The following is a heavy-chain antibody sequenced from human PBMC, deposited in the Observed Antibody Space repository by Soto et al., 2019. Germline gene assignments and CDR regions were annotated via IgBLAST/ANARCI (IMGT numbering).Heavy chain of an antibody. CDR2: IISSSRTI. J-gene: IGHJ4*02. CDR3: ARTRMEWALYFDN. V-gene: IGHV3-48*01. Sequence: EVQLVESGGGLIQPGGSLRLSCEASGFSFSDSGMNWVRRAPGKGLEWISYIISSSRTIYYAASVEGRFTVSRDNVKNSVHLQMNSLRAEDTGVYFCARTRMEWALYFDNWGLVTLVTVSS. CDR1: GFSFSDSG. D-gene: IGHD3-3*01.